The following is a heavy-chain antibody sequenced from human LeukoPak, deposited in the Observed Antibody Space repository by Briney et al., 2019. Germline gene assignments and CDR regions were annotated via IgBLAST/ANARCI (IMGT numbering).Heavy chain of an antibody. Sequence: SETLSLTCTVSGGSISCYYWHWIRQPPGKGLEWIGYLYYSGNTYYNPSLKSRVTMSVDTSKNQFSLKLSSVTAADTAVYFCARAAYCGGDCYYYFDYWGQGTLVTVSS. CDR2: LYYSGNT. CDR3: ARAAYCGGDCYYYFDY. V-gene: IGHV4-59*01. CDR1: GGSISCYY. D-gene: IGHD2-21*02. J-gene: IGHJ4*02.